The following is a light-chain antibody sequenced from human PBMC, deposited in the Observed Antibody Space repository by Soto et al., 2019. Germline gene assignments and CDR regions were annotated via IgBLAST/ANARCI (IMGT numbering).Light chain of an antibody. Sequence: IGMSHGPDSLGVSLGGRATTNSKPTQYLLFSANNKNFLAWYQQKPGQPPKLLLYWASSRESGVPDRFSGSGYGTASTLTVPGVQAEDVAVYSCQQYHRSLAMTFGQGTRLEIK. CDR1: QYLLFSANNKNF. J-gene: IGKJ5*01. V-gene: IGKV4-1*01. CDR3: QQYHRSLAMT. CDR2: WAS.